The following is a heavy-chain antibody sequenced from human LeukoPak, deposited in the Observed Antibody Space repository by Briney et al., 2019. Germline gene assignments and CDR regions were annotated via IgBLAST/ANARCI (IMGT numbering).Heavy chain of an antibody. D-gene: IGHD2-2*01. Sequence: SVKVSCKASRGTFSSYAISWVRQAPGQGLEWMGRIIPIFGTANYAQKFQGRVTITADESTSTAYMELSSLRSEDTAVYYCARDQKDIVVVPAAEYYYYGMDVWGQGTTVTVSS. J-gene: IGHJ6*02. CDR2: IIPIFGTA. CDR1: RGTFSSYA. CDR3: ARDQKDIVVVPAAEYYYYGMDV. V-gene: IGHV1-69*13.